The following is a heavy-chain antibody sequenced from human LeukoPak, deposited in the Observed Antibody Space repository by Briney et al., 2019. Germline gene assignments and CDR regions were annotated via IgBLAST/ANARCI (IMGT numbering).Heavy chain of an antibody. D-gene: IGHD2-21*02. Sequence: GGTLRLSCAASGFTFSSYGMSWVRQAPGKGLDWVSAISGSGGSTYYADSVKGRFTISRDNSKNTLYLQMNSLRAEDTAVYYCAKGSYGGGDPYYMDVWGKGTTVTISS. V-gene: IGHV3-23*01. CDR2: ISGSGGST. CDR3: AKGSYGGGDPYYMDV. J-gene: IGHJ6*03. CDR1: GFTFSSYG.